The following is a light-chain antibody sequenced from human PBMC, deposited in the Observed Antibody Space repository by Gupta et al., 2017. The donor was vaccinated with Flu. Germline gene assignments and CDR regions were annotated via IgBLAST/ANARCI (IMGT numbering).Light chain of an antibody. Sequence: SSELTPDPAVSVALGQTVRITCQGDSLRSYYATWYQQKPGQAPIVVMYGKNNRPSGIPDRFSGSSSGDTASLTITGTQAEDEAAYYCNSRDSGGNRLVFGGGTELTVL. J-gene: IGLJ3*02. CDR1: SLRSYY. CDR2: GKN. V-gene: IGLV3-19*01. CDR3: NSRDSGGNRLV.